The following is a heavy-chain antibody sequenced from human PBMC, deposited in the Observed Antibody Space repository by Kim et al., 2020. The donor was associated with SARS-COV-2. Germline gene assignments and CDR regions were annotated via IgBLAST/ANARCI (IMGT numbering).Heavy chain of an antibody. CDR3: AKEDRLGGKLERQY. J-gene: IGHJ4*02. Sequence: ADTVRGRFTISRDNSKNTLYLQMNSLRAEDTAVYYCAKEDRLGGKLERQYWGQGTLVTVSS. D-gene: IGHD1-1*01. V-gene: IGHV3-23*01.